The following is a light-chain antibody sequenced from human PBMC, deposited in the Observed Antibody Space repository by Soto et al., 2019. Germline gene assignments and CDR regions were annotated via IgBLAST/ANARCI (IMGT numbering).Light chain of an antibody. CDR1: RGIGNA. J-gene: IGKJ1*01. Sequence: GDRVTITFRPSRGIGNALAWYQQKPGTVPKLLIHSASTLQSGVPFRFSGSGSGTDFTLTISSLQPEDVASYYCQKYDSAPTFGPGTKVDIK. V-gene: IGKV1-27*01. CDR2: SAS. CDR3: QKYDSAPT.